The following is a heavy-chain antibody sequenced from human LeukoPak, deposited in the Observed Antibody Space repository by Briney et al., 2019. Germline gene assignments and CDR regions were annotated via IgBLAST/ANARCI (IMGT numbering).Heavy chain of an antibody. CDR2: IYNDGSRT. Sequence: GGSLRLSCAASGFPFRSYWMHWVRQAPGKGLLWVSRIYNDGSRTTYADSVKGRFTISGDNAKNTLFLQMNSLTADDTAVYYCARESVAFDYWGQGTLVTVSS. J-gene: IGHJ4*02. D-gene: IGHD6-19*01. CDR3: ARESVAFDY. V-gene: IGHV3-74*01. CDR1: GFPFRSYW.